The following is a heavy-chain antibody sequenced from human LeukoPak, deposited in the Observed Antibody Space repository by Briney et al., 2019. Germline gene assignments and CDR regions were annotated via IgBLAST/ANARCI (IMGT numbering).Heavy chain of an antibody. CDR2: IYHSGST. CDR1: GYSISSGYY. CDR3: ARDRGNLDAFDI. Sequence: LETQSLTCTVSGYSISSGYYWGWIRQPPGKGLEWIGSIYHSGSTYYNPSLKSRVTISVDTSKNQFSLKLSSVTAAYTAVYYCARDRGNLDAFDIWGQGTMVTVSS. V-gene: IGHV4-38-2*02. D-gene: IGHD4-23*01. J-gene: IGHJ3*02.